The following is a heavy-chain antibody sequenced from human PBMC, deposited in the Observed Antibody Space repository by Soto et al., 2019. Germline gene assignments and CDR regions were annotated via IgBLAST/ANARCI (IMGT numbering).Heavy chain of an antibody. V-gene: IGHV1-46*01. CDR3: ARGGHVVVVTAALDF. D-gene: IGHD2-21*02. J-gene: IGHJ4*02. Sequence: QVQLVQSGAEVKKPGASVKVSCKASGDTFTDYYIHWVRQAPGQGLEWMGTVNPSGGHTTYAQHFLGRMTMTRDMSTSTLYMELTSLTSEDTAVYYCARGGHVVVVTAALDFWGQGTLVTVSS. CDR1: GDTFTDYY. CDR2: VNPSGGHT.